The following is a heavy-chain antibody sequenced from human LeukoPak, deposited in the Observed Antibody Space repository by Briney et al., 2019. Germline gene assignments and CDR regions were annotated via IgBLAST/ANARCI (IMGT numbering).Heavy chain of an antibody. CDR2: ISGSGGKT. CDR1: GFTFSTYV. J-gene: IGHJ4*02. V-gene: IGHV3-23*01. D-gene: IGHD6-13*01. CDR3: AFGYSSSHFDY. Sequence: SGGSLRLSCAGSGFTFSTYVMSWVRQAPGKGLEWVSGISGSGGKTYYADSVKGRFTISRDNSKNTLYVQMNSLRAEDTAVYYCAFGYSSSHFDYWGQGTLVTVSS.